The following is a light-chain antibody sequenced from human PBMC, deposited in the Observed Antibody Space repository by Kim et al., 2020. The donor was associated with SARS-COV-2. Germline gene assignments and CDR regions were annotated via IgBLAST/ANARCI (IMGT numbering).Light chain of an antibody. CDR1: SNNVGDQG. J-gene: IGLJ3*02. CDR2: RNN. V-gene: IGLV10-54*01. Sequence: QAGLTQPPSVSKGLRQTATLTCTGNSNNVGDQGAAWLQQHRGHPPKLLFYRNNNRPSGISERLSASRSGTTASLTITGLQPEDEADYYCSAWDSSLSAWVFGGGTRLNVL. CDR3: SAWDSSLSAWV.